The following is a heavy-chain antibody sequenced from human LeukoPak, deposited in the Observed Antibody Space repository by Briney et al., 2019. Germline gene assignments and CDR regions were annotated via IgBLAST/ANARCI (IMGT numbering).Heavy chain of an antibody. CDR2: IYYSGTT. CDR1: GDSISSSSYF. V-gene: IGHV4-39*01. Sequence: PSETLSLTCTVSGDSISSSSYFWGWIRQPPGKGLEYIGSIYYSGTTYYNPSLRSRVTVSIDTSKNQFSLKVSSVTAADTAVYSCARHYAHGPGTYAPFAYWGQGALVTVSS. J-gene: IGHJ4*02. D-gene: IGHD3-10*01. CDR3: ARHYAHGPGTYAPFAY.